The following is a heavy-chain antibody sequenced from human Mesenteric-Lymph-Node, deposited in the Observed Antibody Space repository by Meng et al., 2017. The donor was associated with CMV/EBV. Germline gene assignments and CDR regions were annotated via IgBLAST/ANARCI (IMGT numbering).Heavy chain of an antibody. V-gene: IGHV3-7*01. CDR3: SRDYEGY. CDR1: GFTFSSYW. D-gene: IGHD3-16*01. J-gene: IGHJ4*02. CDR2: IKQDGSEK. Sequence: GESLKISCAASGFTFSSYWMSWVRQAPGKGPEWVANIKQDGSEKYYVDSVKSRFTISRDNAENSLFLQMNSLRADDTAVYYCSRDYEGYWGQGTLVTVSS.